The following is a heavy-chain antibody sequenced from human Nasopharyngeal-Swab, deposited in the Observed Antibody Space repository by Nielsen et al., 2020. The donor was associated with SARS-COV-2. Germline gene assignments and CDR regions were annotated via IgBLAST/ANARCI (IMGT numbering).Heavy chain of an antibody. D-gene: IGHD6-6*01. V-gene: IGHV5-51*01. CDR2: FYPGDSDT. Sequence: KVSCKGSGYSFTSYWIVWVRQMPGKGLEWMGIFYPGDSDTRYSPSFQGQVTISADKSISTAYLQWSSLKASDTAMYYCARAYSSSSQYYYYYYGMDVWGQGTTVTVSS. CDR3: ARAYSSSSQYYYYYYGMDV. CDR1: GYSFTSYW. J-gene: IGHJ6*02.